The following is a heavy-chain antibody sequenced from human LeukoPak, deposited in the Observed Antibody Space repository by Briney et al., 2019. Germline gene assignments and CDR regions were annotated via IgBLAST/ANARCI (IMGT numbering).Heavy chain of an antibody. D-gene: IGHD5-18*01. Sequence: SETLSLTCAVSGGSISDYFWSWIRQPPGKGLEWIGYISYSGSTTYNPSLRSRVTISKDTSKNQFSLRLSSVTAADTAVYYCARGIQTFDYWGQGTLVTVSS. V-gene: IGHV4-59*08. CDR1: GGSISDYF. CDR3: ARGIQTFDY. CDR2: ISYSGST. J-gene: IGHJ4*02.